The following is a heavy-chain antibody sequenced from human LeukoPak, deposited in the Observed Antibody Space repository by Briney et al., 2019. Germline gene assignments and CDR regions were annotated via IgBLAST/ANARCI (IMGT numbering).Heavy chain of an antibody. D-gene: IGHD3-10*01. CDR1: GGSFSGYY. CDR3: ATNYGSGSYYSAFDM. V-gene: IGHV4-34*01. J-gene: IGHJ3*02. CDR2: INHSGST. Sequence: SETLSLTCAVYGGSFSGYYWSWIRQPPGKGLEWIGEINHSGSTNYNPSLKSRVTISVDTSKNQFSLKLSSVTAADTAVYYCATNYGSGSYYSAFDMWGQGTMVTVSS.